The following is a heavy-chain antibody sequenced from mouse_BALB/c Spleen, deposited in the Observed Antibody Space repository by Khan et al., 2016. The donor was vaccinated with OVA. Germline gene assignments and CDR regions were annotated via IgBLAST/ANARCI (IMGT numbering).Heavy chain of an antibody. Sequence: QVQLQQSGAELARPGASVKMSCKASGYTFTSYTMHWVKQRPGQGLEWIGYIIPSTVYTNYNQKFKDKATLTADKSSSTAYMQLSSLTSEDSAVYYCARDFHYDGSIGTMDNWGQGTSVTVSS. CDR1: GYTFTSYT. D-gene: IGHD1-1*01. CDR3: ARDFHYDGSIGTMDN. V-gene: IGHV1-4*01. CDR2: IIPSTVYT. J-gene: IGHJ4*01.